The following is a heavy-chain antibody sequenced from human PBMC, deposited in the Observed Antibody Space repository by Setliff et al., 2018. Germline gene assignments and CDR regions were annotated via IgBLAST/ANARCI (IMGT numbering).Heavy chain of an antibody. J-gene: IGHJ4*02. V-gene: IGHV1-3*01. D-gene: IGHD6-19*01. CDR3: VRSSAPQVVLAADFDF. Sequence: GASVKVSCKASGYTFTAYDIHWMRQAPGQSLEWMGWINGVNGNTKYSQNFQGRVTFTSDTSATTVYMELKSLRSDDTAVYYCVRSSAPQVVLAADFDFWGQGTPVTVSS. CDR2: INGVNGNT. CDR1: GYTFTAYD.